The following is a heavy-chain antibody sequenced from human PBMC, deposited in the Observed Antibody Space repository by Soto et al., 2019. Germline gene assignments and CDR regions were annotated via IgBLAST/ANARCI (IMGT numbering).Heavy chain of an antibody. CDR2: ISSTTNYI. V-gene: IGHV3-21*06. CDR3: ARESEDLTSNFDY. J-gene: IGHJ4*02. CDR1: GFTFTRYS. Sequence: GSLRLSCAASGFTFTRYSMNWVRQAPGKGLEWVSSISSTTNYIYYGDSMKGRFTITRDNAKNSLYLEMNSLRAEDTAVYYCARESEDLTSNFDYWGQGTLVTVSS.